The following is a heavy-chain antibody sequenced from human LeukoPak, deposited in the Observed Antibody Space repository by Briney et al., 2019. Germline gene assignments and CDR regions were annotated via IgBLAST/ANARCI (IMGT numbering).Heavy chain of an antibody. V-gene: IGHV3-53*05. Sequence: GGSLRLSCAASGFTVSSNYMSWVRQAPGKGLEWVSVIYSGGSTYYTDSVKGRFTISRDNSKNTLYLQMNSLRAEDTAVYYCARDVTYYYDSSGYYYGGMDVWGQGTTVTVSS. D-gene: IGHD3-22*01. CDR1: GFTVSSNY. J-gene: IGHJ6*02. CDR3: ARDVTYYYDSSGYYYGGMDV. CDR2: IYSGGST.